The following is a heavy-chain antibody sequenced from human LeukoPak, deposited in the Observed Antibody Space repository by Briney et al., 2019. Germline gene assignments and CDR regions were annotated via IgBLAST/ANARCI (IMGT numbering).Heavy chain of an antibody. Sequence: ASVKVSCKASGYTFTGYYVHWVRQAPGQGLEWMGWINPNTGGTNYAQNFQGRVTKTSDTSISTAYMELSWLRSDDTAVYYCARGGSTVTTTCHYWGQGTLVTVSS. CDR1: GYTFTGYY. CDR3: ARGGSTVTTTCHY. D-gene: IGHD4-17*01. J-gene: IGHJ4*02. V-gene: IGHV1-2*02. CDR2: INPNTGGT.